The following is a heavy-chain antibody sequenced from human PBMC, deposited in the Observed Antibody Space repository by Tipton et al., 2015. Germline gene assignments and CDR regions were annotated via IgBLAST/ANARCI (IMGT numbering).Heavy chain of an antibody. CDR1: GFTFDDYA. D-gene: IGHD4-11*01. CDR2: ISWNSGSI. V-gene: IGHV3-9*01. CDR3: AKDRGAVTTGYYYGMDV. Sequence: SLRLSCAASGFTFDDYAMHWVRQAPGKGLEWVSGISWNSGSIDYAGSVKGRFTISRDNAKNSLFLQMNSLRAEDTAFYYCAKDRGAVTTGYYYGMDVWGQGTTVTVSS. J-gene: IGHJ6*02.